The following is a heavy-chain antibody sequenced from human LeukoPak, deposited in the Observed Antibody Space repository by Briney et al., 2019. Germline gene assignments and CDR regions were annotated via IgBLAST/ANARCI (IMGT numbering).Heavy chain of an antibody. CDR1: GFTFSSYW. CDR3: ARASEAGTNWSDP. J-gene: IGHJ5*02. Sequence: GGSLRLSCAASGFTFSSYWMHWVRQAPGKGLVWVSRISTDGSSTSYTDSVKGRFTISRDNAKNTLYLQMDSLRAEDTAVYFCARASEAGTNWSDPWGQGTLVTVSS. D-gene: IGHD6-19*01. V-gene: IGHV3-74*01. CDR2: ISTDGSST.